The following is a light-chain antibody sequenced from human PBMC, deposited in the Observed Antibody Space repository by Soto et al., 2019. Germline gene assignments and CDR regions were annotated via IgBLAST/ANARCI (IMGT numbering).Light chain of an antibody. V-gene: IGLV4-69*01. J-gene: IGLJ2*01. CDR2: LNSDGSH. Sequence: QSVLTQSPSASTTPGTSVKLTCTLSSGHSSYTIAWHQQQPEKGPRYLMKLNSDGSHSKGDGIPDRFSGSSSGAERYLTISSLQYEDEADYYCQTWGTGIQVFGGGTTLTVL. CDR1: SGHSSYT. CDR3: QTWGTGIQV.